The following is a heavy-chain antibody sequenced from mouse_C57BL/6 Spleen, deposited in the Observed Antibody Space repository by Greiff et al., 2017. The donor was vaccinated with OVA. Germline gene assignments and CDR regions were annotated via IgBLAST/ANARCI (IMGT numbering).Heavy chain of an antibody. D-gene: IGHD2-1*01. V-gene: IGHV1-80*01. CDR3: ARKGDGNYDEYAMDY. CDR2: IYPGDGDT. CDR1: GYEFSSYW. Sequence: QVQLQQSGAELVKPGASVKISCKASGYEFSSYWMNWVKQRPGKGLEWIGQIYPGDGDTNYNGKFKGKATLTADKSSSTAYMQLSSLTSEDSAVYCCARKGDGNYDEYAMDYWGQGTSVTGSS. J-gene: IGHJ4*01.